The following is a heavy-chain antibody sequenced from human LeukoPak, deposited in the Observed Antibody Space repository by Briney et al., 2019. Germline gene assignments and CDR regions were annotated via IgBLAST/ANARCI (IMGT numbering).Heavy chain of an antibody. V-gene: IGHV3-20*04. Sequence: GGSLRLSCTASGFTFDDYGMSWVRQAPGKGPEWASGINWNGGSTGYADSVKGRFTISRDNAKNSLYLQMNSLRAEDTALYYCARVIEGAMSHPVYYYYMDVWGKGTTVTVSS. J-gene: IGHJ6*03. CDR3: ARVIEGAMSHPVYYYYMDV. CDR2: INWNGGST. CDR1: GFTFDDYG. D-gene: IGHD1-26*01.